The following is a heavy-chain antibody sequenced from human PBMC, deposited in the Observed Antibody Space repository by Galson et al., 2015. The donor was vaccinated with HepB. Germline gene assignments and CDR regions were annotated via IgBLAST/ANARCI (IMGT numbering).Heavy chain of an antibody. CDR2: ISAYNGDT. D-gene: IGHD6-25*01. V-gene: IGHV1-18*01. J-gene: IGHJ4*01. Sequence: SVKVSCKASGYSLMKFGMSWVRQGPGQGLEWMGWISAYNGDTNFADKFQGRVIMTTDTSTSTVYMELRSLRSDDTAVYYCARDPRITATGQLYYFDYWGQGTLVTVSS. CDR1: GYSLMKFG. CDR3: ARDPRITATGQLYYFDY.